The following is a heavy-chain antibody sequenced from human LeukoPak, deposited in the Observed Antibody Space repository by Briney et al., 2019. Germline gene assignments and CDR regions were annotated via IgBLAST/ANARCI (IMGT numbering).Heavy chain of an antibody. V-gene: IGHV1-69*13. CDR1: GGTFSSYA. Sequence: GASVKVSCKASGGTFSSYAISWVRQAPGQGLEWMGGIIPIFGTANYAQKFQGRVTITADESTSTAYMELSSLRSEDTAVYYCARCDTMVRGYDSYYYYYYYMDVWGKGTTVTISS. CDR3: ARCDTMVRGYDSYYYYYYYMDV. CDR2: IIPIFGTA. J-gene: IGHJ6*03. D-gene: IGHD3-10*01.